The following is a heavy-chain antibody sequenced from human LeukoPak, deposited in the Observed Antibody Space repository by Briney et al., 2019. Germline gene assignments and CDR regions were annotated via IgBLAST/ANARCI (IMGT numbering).Heavy chain of an antibody. Sequence: GGSLRLSCAASGFTFSTYEMNWVRQAPGRGLEWVSYISISGSTIYYADSVKGRFTISRDNAKSSLYLQMNSLRAEDTAVYYCARDNRLDGSFDYWGQGTLVTVSS. V-gene: IGHV3-48*03. CDR3: ARDNRLDGSFDY. CDR1: GFTFSTYE. J-gene: IGHJ4*02. CDR2: ISISGSTI. D-gene: IGHD1-1*01.